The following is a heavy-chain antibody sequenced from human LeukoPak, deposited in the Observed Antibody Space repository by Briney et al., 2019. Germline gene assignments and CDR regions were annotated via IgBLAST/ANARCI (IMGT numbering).Heavy chain of an antibody. V-gene: IGHV4-59*08. CDR1: GGSISSYY. Sequence: PSETLSLTCTVSGGSISSYYWSWIRQPPGKGLEWIGYIYYSGSTNYNPSLKSRVTISVDTSKNQFSLKLSSVTAADTAVYYCARHFSSWGGEDFDYWGQGTLVTVSS. CDR3: ARHFSSWGGEDFDY. J-gene: IGHJ4*02. D-gene: IGHD6-13*01. CDR2: IYYSGST.